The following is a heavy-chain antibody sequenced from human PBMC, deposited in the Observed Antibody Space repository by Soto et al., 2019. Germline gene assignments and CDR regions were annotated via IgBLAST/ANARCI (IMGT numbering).Heavy chain of an antibody. CDR2: FDPEDGET. V-gene: IGHV1-24*01. CDR3: ARDGVAAGNINFDY. Sequence: GASVKVSCKVSGYTLTELSMHWVRQAPGKGLEWMGGFDPEDGETIYAQKFQGRVTMTEDTSTDTAYMELSSLRYEDTALYYCARDGVAAGNINFDYWGQGTLVTVSS. CDR1: GYTLTELS. J-gene: IGHJ4*03. D-gene: IGHD6-19*01.